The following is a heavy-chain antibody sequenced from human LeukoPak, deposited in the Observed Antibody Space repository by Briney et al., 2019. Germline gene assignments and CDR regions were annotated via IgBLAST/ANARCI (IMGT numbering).Heavy chain of an antibody. CDR3: VRDNPTSITGGPRFDY. CDR2: ISAYNGNT. V-gene: IGHV1-18*01. D-gene: IGHD7-27*01. Sequence: ASVKVSCKASGYTFTSYGISWVRQAPGQGLEWMGWISAYNGNTNYAQKLQGRVTMTTDTSTSTAYMELRSLRSDDTAVYYCVRDNPTSITGGPRFDYWGQGTLVTVSS. J-gene: IGHJ4*02. CDR1: GYTFTSYG.